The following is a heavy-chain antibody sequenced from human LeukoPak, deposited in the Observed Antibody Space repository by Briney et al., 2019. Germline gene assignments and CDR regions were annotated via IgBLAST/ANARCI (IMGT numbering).Heavy chain of an antibody. CDR3: ARDGLMVYATRYFYYYMDV. CDR2: INHSGGST. V-gene: IGHV1-46*03. J-gene: IGHJ6*03. CDR1: GYTFTSYY. Sequence: ASVKVSCKASGYTFTSYYMHWVRPAPGQGLDWMGIINHSGGSTSYAQKFQGRVTMTRDTSTSTVYMDLSSLRSEDTAVYYCARDGLMVYATRYFYYYMDVWGKGTTVTVSS. D-gene: IGHD2-8*01.